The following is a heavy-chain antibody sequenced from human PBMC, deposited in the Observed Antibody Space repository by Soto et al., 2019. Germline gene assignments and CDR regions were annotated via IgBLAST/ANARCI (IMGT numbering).Heavy chain of an antibody. V-gene: IGHV4-31*03. J-gene: IGHJ4*02. Sequence: QVQLQESGPGLVKPSQTLSLTCTVSGGSVSSATYHWSWIRQVPGKNLEWIGYMFYRGSSYYNPSLKSRFSISLDPSKDQPSLNLSSVTAADTAGYYCARGGCGGNSVWDYWGQGTLVTVSS. CDR2: MFYRGSS. D-gene: IGHD2-21*02. CDR1: GGSVSSATYH. CDR3: ARGGCGGNSVWDY.